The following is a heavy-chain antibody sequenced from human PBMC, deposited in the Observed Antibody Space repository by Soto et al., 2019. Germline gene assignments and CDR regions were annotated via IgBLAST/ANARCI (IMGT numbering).Heavy chain of an antibody. CDR2: IWYDGSNK. CDR1: GFTFCSYG. Sequence: GGSLRLSCAASGFTFCSYGMHWVRQAPGKGLEWVAVIWYDGSNKYYADSVKGRFTISRDNSKNTLYLQMNSLRAEDTAVYYCARDVPKGTSLGMDLWGQGTTVTVSS. CDR3: ARDVPKGTSLGMDL. V-gene: IGHV3-33*01. D-gene: IGHD1-1*01. J-gene: IGHJ6*01.